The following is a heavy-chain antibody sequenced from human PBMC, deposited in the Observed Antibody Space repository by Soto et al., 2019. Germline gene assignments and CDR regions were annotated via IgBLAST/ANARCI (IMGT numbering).Heavy chain of an antibody. Sequence: QVQLQESGPGLVKHSQTLYLTCTVSGGSISSADNYWSWIRQPPGKGLECIGYIYYSGSTYYNPSLKSRVTISVDTSKNQFSLKLRSVTAADTAVYYCARFIRRPAFDIWGQGTMVTVSS. CDR1: GGSISSADNY. CDR2: IYYSGST. J-gene: IGHJ3*02. V-gene: IGHV4-30-4*01. D-gene: IGHD3-16*02. CDR3: ARFIRRPAFDI.